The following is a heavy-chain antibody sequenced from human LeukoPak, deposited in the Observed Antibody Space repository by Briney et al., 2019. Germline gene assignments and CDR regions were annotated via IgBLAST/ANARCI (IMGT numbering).Heavy chain of an antibody. CDR2: IHYSGST. CDR3: ARVRCSGGSCPYYYYYYYMDV. Sequence: SETLSLTCTVSGASINIRYHYWGWIRQPPGKGLEWIGSIHYSGSTYYNPSLQSRVTISIDTSKNQFSLKLRFVTAADTAVYYCARVRCSGGSCPYYYYYYYMDVWGKGTTVTVSS. V-gene: IGHV4-39*07. J-gene: IGHJ6*03. D-gene: IGHD2-15*01. CDR1: GASINIRYHY.